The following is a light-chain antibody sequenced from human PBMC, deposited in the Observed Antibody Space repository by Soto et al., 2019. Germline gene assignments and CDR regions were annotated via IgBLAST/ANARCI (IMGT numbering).Light chain of an antibody. Sequence: DVVMTPSPLSLPVTVGQPASISCRSSQSLIHSDGNTYLNWFLQRPGQSPRRLIYQVSKRDSGVPDRFSGSGSGTDFTLKISRVEAEDVGVYYCMQGTHWPPYTFGQGTKLEIK. CDR3: MQGTHWPPYT. V-gene: IGKV2-30*02. J-gene: IGKJ2*01. CDR2: QVS. CDR1: QSLIHSDGNTY.